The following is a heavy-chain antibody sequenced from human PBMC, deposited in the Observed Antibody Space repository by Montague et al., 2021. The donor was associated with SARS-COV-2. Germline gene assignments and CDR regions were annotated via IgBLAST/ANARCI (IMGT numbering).Heavy chain of an antibody. V-gene: IGHV4-39*02. Sequence: SETLSLTCTVSGDSISNSSCYWGWIRQPPGKGLEWIGNKHYSGITYNXPSLKNRVTMSVDTSKNQFSLKLSSVTAADTAVYYCVRDGYTHVDYWGQGTLVTVSS. CDR1: GDSISNSSCY. D-gene: IGHD5-24*01. CDR3: VRDGYTHVDY. CDR2: KHYSGIT. J-gene: IGHJ4*02.